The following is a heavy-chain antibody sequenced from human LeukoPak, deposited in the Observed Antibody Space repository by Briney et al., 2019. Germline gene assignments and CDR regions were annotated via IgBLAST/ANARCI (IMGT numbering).Heavy chain of an antibody. CDR3: AKDVAAATDVNDY. D-gene: IGHD6-13*01. J-gene: IGHJ4*02. CDR1: GFTFSSYA. Sequence: PGGSLRLSCAASGFTFSSYAISWVRQAPGKGLEWVSAISGSGGSTYYADSVKGRFTISRDNSKNTLYLQMNSLRAEDTAVYYCAKDVAAATDVNDYWGQGTLVTVSS. V-gene: IGHV3-23*01. CDR2: ISGSGGST.